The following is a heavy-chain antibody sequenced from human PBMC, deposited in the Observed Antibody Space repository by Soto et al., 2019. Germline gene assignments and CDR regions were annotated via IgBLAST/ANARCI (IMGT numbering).Heavy chain of an antibody. CDR3: AIYYYGSASYYRRAYYYGMDG. CDR2: IIPIFGTA. CDR1: GGTFSSYA. Sequence: SVKVSCKASGGTFSSYAISWVRQAPGQGLEWMGGIIPIFGTANYAQKFQGRVTITADESTSTAYMELSSLSSEDTAVYYCAIYYYGSASYYRRAYYYGMDGWGQGNTVTVSS. V-gene: IGHV1-69*13. D-gene: IGHD3-10*01. J-gene: IGHJ6*02.